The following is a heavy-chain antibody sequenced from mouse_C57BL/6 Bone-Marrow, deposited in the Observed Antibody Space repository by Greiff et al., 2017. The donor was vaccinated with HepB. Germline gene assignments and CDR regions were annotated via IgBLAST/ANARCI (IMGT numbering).Heavy chain of an antibody. CDR2: VWRGGST. V-gene: IGHV2-5*01. D-gene: IGHD1-1*01. CDR3: AKGGVYGSSPFDV. J-gene: IGHJ1*03. CDR1: GFSLTSYG. Sequence: VQLQQSGPGLVQPSQRLSITCTVSGFSLTSYGVHWVRQSPGKGLEWRGVVWRGGSTAYNAAFMSRLSITKDNSRSQVFFKMNSLQADDTAIYYCAKGGVYGSSPFDVWGTGTTVTVSS.